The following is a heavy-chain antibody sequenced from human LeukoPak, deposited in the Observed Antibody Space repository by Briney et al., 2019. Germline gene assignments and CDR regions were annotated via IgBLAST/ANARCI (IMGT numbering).Heavy chain of an antibody. CDR1: GGSISSGGYY. D-gene: IGHD6-13*01. V-gene: IGHV4-31*03. CDR3: AGSIAAAGKADY. CDR2: IYYSGST. Sequence: PSQTLSLTCTVSGGSISSGGYYWSWIRQHPGKGLEWIGYIYYSGSTYYNPSLKSRVTISVDTSKNQFSLKLSSATAADTAVYYCAGSIAAAGKADYWGQGTLVTVSS. J-gene: IGHJ4*02.